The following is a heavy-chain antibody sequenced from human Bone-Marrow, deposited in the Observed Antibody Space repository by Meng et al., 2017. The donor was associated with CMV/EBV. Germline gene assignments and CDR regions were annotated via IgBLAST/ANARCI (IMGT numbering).Heavy chain of an antibody. CDR2: ISSSGSTI. V-gene: IGHV3-11*01. CDR1: GFTFSDYY. Sequence: GGSLRLSCAASGFTFSDYYMSWIRQAPGKGLEWVSNISSSGSTIYYADSVKGRFTISRDNSKNPLYLQMNSLRAEDTAVYYCARHNDYSNSSGFDSWGQGTLVTVSS. J-gene: IGHJ4*02. D-gene: IGHD6-6*01. CDR3: ARHNDYSNSSGFDS.